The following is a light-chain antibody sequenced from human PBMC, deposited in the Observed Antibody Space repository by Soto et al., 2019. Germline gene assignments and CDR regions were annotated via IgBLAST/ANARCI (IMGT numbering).Light chain of an antibody. J-gene: IGKJ3*01. V-gene: IGKV3-15*01. CDR3: QQYNNWPPKFT. Sequence: EIAMTQSPATLSVSPGERATLSCRASQSVSSNLAWYQQKPGQAPRLLIYGASTRATGIPARFSGSGSGTEFTLPISSLQSEDFAVYYCQQYNNWPPKFTFGPGTKVDIK. CDR2: GAS. CDR1: QSVSSN.